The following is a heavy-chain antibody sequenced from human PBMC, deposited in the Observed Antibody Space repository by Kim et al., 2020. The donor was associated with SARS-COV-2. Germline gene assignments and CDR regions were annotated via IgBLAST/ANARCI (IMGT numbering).Heavy chain of an antibody. CDR2: YN. V-gene: IGHV6-1*01. Sequence: YNDYAVSVKSRITINPDTSKSQFSLQLNSVTPEDTAVYYCARDIRGDFDYWGQGTLVTVSS. CDR3: ARDIRGDFDY. J-gene: IGHJ4*02. D-gene: IGHD3-10*01.